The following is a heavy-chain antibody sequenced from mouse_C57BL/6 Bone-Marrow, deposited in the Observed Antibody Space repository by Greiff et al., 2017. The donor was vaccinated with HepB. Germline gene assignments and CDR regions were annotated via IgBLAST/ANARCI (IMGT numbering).Heavy chain of an antibody. Sequence: QVQLQQPGAELVKPGASVKMSCKASGYTFTSYWITWVKQRPGQGLEWIGDIYPGSGSTNYNEKFKSKATLTVDTSSSTAYMQLSSLTSEDSAVYYCARAHYYGTRFDYWGQGTTLTVSS. CDR3: ARAHYYGTRFDY. V-gene: IGHV1-55*01. CDR2: IYPGSGST. D-gene: IGHD1-1*01. J-gene: IGHJ2*01. CDR1: GYTFTSYW.